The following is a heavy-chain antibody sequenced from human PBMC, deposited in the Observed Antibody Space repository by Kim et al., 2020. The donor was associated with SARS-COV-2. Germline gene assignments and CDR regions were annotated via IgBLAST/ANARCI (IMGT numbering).Heavy chain of an antibody. CDR1: GGSFSGYY. CDR3: ARGSRIAAAGIYYYGMDV. D-gene: IGHD6-13*01. V-gene: IGHV4-34*01. CDR2: INHSGST. Sequence: SETQSLTCAVYGGSFSGYYWSWIRQPPGKGLEWIGEINHSGSTNYNPSLKSRVTISVDTSKNQFSLKLSSVTAADTAVYYCARGSRIAAAGIYYYGMDVWGQGTTVTVSS. J-gene: IGHJ6*02.